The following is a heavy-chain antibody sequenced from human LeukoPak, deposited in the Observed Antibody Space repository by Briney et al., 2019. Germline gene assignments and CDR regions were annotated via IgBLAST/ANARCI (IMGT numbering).Heavy chain of an antibody. CDR2: IYNGGST. CDR1: GASINSDSYY. J-gene: IGHJ4*02. Sequence: SETLSLTCTVSGASINSDSYYWSWVRQPPGKGLEWVGHIYNGGSTNYNPSLKSRVTMSVDTSKNHFSVKLSSVTAAAAAVYYCARHYRGLDYWGQGTLATVSS. CDR3: ARHYRGLDY. D-gene: IGHD4-23*01. V-gene: IGHV4-61*03.